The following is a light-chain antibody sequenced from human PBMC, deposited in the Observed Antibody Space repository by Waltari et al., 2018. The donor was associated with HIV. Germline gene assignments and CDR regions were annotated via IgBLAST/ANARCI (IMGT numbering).Light chain of an antibody. CDR2: EVT. CDR1: SSDVGSYNL. V-gene: IGLV2-23*02. CDR3: CSYASYSTFHVV. J-gene: IGLJ2*01. Sequence: QSALTQPASVSGSPGQSIAISCTGASSDVGSYNLVSWYQQHPGKAPKLMIYEVTKRPSGVSVRFSGSKSANATSLTISGLQAEAEADYYCCSYASYSTFHVVFGGGTKLTVL.